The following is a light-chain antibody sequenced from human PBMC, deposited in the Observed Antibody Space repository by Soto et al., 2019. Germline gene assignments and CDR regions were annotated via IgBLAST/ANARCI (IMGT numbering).Light chain of an antibody. CDR3: SSYTSSSIVV. CDR2: EVS. J-gene: IGLJ2*01. Sequence: QSALTQPASVSGSPGQSITISCTGTSSDVGGYNYVSWYQQHPGKAPKLMIYEVSNRPSGVSNRFSSSKSGNTASLTISGLQAEDEADYYCSSYTSSSIVVFGGGTKLTVL. V-gene: IGLV2-14*01. CDR1: SSDVGGYNY.